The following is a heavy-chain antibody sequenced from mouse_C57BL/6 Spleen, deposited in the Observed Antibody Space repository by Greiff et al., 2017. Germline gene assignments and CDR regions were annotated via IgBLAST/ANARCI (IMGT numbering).Heavy chain of an antibody. D-gene: IGHD1-1*02. J-gene: IGHJ1*03. CDR3: ARGGYGGGWYFDV. Sequence: VQLQQSGPELVKPGASVKISCKASGYAFSSSWMNWVKQRPGKGLEWIGRIYPGDGDTNYNGKFKGKATLTADKSSSTAYMQLSSLTSEDSAVYFCARGGYGGGWYFDVWGTGTTVTVSS. V-gene: IGHV1-82*01. CDR2: IYPGDGDT. CDR1: GYAFSSSW.